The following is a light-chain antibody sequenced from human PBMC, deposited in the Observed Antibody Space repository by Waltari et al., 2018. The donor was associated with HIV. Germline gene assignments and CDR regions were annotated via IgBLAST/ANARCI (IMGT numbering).Light chain of an antibody. J-gene: IGLJ2*01. CDR1: TSDVGSYNS. Sequence: QSALTQPPSASGSPGQSVTISCPGKTSDVGSYNSVSWYQHHPGKAPKLLIYEVFKRPSGVPDRFSGSKSGNTASLTVSGLQAEDEADYYCTSYAGRNTFVFGGGTKLTVL. CDR2: EVF. CDR3: TSYAGRNTFV. V-gene: IGLV2-8*01.